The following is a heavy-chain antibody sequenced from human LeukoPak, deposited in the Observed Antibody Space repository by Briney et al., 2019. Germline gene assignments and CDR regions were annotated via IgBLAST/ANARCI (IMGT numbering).Heavy chain of an antibody. CDR1: GFTFSSYW. V-gene: IGHV3-7*05. J-gene: IGHJ5*02. CDR3: ARGYISPRMNWFDP. D-gene: IGHD3-16*02. CDR2: IKQDGSEK. Sequence: PGGSLRLSCAASGFTFSSYWMSWVRQAPGKGLEWVANIKQDGSEKYYVDSLKGRFTIPRDNAKSSLYLQMNSLRAEDTAVYYCARGYISPRMNWFDPWGQGTLVTVSS.